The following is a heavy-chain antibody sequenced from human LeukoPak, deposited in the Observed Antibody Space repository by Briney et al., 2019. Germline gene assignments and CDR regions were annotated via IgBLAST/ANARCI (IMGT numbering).Heavy chain of an antibody. V-gene: IGHV4-59*01. CDR2: IYYSGST. Sequence: SETLSLTCTVSGGSISSYYWSWIRQPPGKGLEWIGYIYYSGSTNYNPSLKSRVTISVDTSKNQFSLKLSSVTAADTAVYYCARDGRPGESSYWYFDLWGRGTLVTVSS. CDR1: GGSISSYY. CDR3: ARDGRPGESSYWYFDL. D-gene: IGHD2-21*01. J-gene: IGHJ2*01.